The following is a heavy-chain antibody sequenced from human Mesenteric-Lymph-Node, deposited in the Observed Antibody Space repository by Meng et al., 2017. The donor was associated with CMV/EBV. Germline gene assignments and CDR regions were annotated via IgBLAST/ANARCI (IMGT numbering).Heavy chain of an antibody. J-gene: IGHJ4*02. CDR2: ISSSGRTI. D-gene: IGHD1-1*01. Sequence: GESLKISCAVSGFTFSSFDMNWVRQTPGKGLEWVSCISSSGRTINYADSVRGRFTISRDNAENSLLYLQMNSLRAEDTAVYYCARAGWIDGAFFDYWGQGTLVTVSS. CDR3: ARAGWIDGAFFDY. CDR1: GFTFSSFD. V-gene: IGHV3-48*03.